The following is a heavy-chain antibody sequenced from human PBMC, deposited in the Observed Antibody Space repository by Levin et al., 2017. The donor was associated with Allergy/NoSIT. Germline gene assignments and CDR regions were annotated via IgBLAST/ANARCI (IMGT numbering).Heavy chain of an antibody. V-gene: IGHV3-30*04. CDR2: ISYDGSNK. J-gene: IGHJ3*02. D-gene: IGHD3-22*01. CDR1: GFTFSSYA. Sequence: PGGSLRLSCAASGFTFSSYAMHWVRQAPGKGLEWVAVISYDGSNKYYADSVKGRFTISRDNSKNTLYLQMNSLRAEDTAVYYCARVPYYYDSYGAFDIWGQGTMVTVSS. CDR3: ARVPYYYDSYGAFDI.